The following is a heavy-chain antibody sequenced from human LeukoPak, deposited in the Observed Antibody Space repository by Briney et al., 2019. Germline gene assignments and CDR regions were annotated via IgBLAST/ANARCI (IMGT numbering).Heavy chain of an antibody. CDR2: ISAYNGNT. CDR1: GYSFRDYY. CDR3: AKVALFRMDV. J-gene: IGHJ6*02. D-gene: IGHD2-21*01. Sequence: ASVKVSCKASGYSFRDYYLHWVRQAPGQGLEWMGWISAYNGNTNYAQKLQGRVTMTTDTSTSTAYMELRSLRSDDTAVYYCAKVALFRMDVWGQGTTVTVSS. V-gene: IGHV1-18*04.